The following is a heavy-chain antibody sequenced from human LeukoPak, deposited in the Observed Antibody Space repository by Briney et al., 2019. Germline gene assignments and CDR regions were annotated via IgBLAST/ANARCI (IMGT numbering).Heavy chain of an antibody. V-gene: IGHV5-51*01. CDR3: ASGPRSYTFDF. Sequence: GESLKISFKGSGXSFTTYWIGWVRQMPGKGLEWMGIIYPGDSDTRYSPSFQGQVTISADKSITTAYLQWSSLKASDTAMYYCASGPRSYTFDFWGQGTLVTVSS. D-gene: IGHD1-14*01. J-gene: IGHJ4*02. CDR1: GXSFTTYW. CDR2: IYPGDSDT.